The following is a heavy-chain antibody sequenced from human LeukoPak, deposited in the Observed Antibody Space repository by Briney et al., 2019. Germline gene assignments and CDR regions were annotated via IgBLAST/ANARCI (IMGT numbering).Heavy chain of an antibody. D-gene: IGHD3-22*01. Sequence: GGSLRLSCAASGFTFSSYGMHWVRQAPGKGLEWVAVISYDGSNKYYADSVKGRFTISRDNSKNTLYLQMNSLRAEDTAVYYCAKDASPYYYDSSGYYNDAFDIWGQGTMDTVSS. CDR3: AKDASPYYYDSSGYYNDAFDI. J-gene: IGHJ3*02. CDR1: GFTFSSYG. CDR2: ISYDGSNK. V-gene: IGHV3-30*18.